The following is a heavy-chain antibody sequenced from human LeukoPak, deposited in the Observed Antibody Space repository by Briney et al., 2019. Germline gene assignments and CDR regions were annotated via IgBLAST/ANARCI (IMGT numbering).Heavy chain of an antibody. V-gene: IGHV3-30*04. CDR2: ISYDGSNK. J-gene: IGHJ4*02. CDR1: GFTFSSYA. D-gene: IGHD3-10*01. Sequence: PGGSLRLSCAASGFTFSSYAMHWVRQAPGKGLEWVAVISYDGSNKYYADSVKGRFTISRDNSKNTLYLQMNSLRAEDTAVCYCARALPWFGEPLGHWGQGTLVTVSS. CDR3: ARALPWFGEPLGH.